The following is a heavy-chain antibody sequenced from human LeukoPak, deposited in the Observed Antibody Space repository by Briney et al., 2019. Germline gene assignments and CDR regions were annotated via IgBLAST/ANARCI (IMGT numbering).Heavy chain of an antibody. CDR2: IYNSGRT. V-gene: IGHV4-39*07. CDR3: ARDVGTALVTGAY. J-gene: IGHJ4*02. Sequence: SETLSLNCSVSSASMSNGRYYWGWIRQSPGKGLEWMGTIYNSGRTYDNPSLKSRVTISVDKSKNQFSLKLSSVTAADTAVYYCARDVGTALVTGAYWGQGTLVTVSA. CDR1: SASMSNGRYY. D-gene: IGHD5-18*01.